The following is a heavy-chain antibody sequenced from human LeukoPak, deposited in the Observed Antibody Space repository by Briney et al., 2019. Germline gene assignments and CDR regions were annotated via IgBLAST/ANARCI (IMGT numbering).Heavy chain of an antibody. J-gene: IGHJ3*02. CDR1: GFTFSTYE. D-gene: IGHD3-3*01. CDR2: INTNGRVM. V-gene: IGHV3-48*03. Sequence: SGGSLRLSCAASGFTFSTYEMNWVRQAPGKGPGWISYINTNGRVMYYADSVKGRFIITRADADNSLFLQMNRMRPEDTAIFYCARETIGVVGDASDIWPQETVVTVSS. CDR3: ARETIGVVGDASDI.